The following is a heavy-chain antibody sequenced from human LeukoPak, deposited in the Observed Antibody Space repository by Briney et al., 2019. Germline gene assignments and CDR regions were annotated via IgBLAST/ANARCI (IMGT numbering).Heavy chain of an antibody. CDR3: ARKSQGKVTITPTTPRRKASMGWRGLSLADTAVYYWRRDLEEYFSSPSCNPPPRHFDY. Sequence: ASVKVSCKASGYTFTSYGISWVRQAPGQGLEWMGWISAYNGNTNYAQKLQGRVTMTTDTSTSTAYMELRSLRSDDTAVYYCARKSQGKVTITPTTPRRKASMGWRGLSLADTAVYYWRRDLEEYFSSPSCNPPPRHFDYWGQGTLVTVSS. V-gene: IGHV1-18*01. CDR1: GYTFTSYG. J-gene: IGHJ4*02. CDR2: ISAYNGNT. D-gene: IGHD2-2*01.